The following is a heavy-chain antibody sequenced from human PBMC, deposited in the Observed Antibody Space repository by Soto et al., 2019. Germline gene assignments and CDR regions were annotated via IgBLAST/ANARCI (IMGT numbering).Heavy chain of an antibody. CDR3: GRETVPQWFDP. Sequence: PGGSLRLSCVASDRTLSRYYMSWIHQSPGQGLEWVSSISCTSDTIYYRDSVKGRFTISRDNTKNSLYLQMNSLRADDTAAYYCGRETVPQWFDPWGQGTLVTVSS. CDR2: ISCTSDTI. D-gene: IGHD4-4*01. J-gene: IGHJ5*02. CDR1: DRTLSRYY. V-gene: IGHV3-11*01.